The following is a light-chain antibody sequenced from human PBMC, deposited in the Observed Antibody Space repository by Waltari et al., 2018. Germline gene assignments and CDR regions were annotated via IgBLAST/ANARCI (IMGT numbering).Light chain of an antibody. J-gene: IGLJ1*01. Sequence: SYVVTQPPSVSVAPGETATITCGGDNIGTYSVHWYQQKAGQAPVLVIFYDRDRPSGIPDRFSGSNSGNTATLTISRVEAGDEARYYCQVWHPDIDPGVFGTGTEVTVL. V-gene: IGLV3-21*04. CDR3: QVWHPDIDPGV. CDR1: NIGTYS. CDR2: YDR.